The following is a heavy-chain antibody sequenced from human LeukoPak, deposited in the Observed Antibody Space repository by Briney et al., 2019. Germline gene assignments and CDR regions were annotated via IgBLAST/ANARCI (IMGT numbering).Heavy chain of an antibody. Sequence: GGSLRLSCAASGFTVSSDYMSWVRQAPGKGLEWVSVIYSGGSTFYADPVKGRFTISRDDSKNTLHLQMNSLRVEDTAIYYCARGTIARLGPFDCWGQGTLVIVSS. CDR3: ARGTIARLGPFDC. CDR2: IYSGGST. J-gene: IGHJ4*02. D-gene: IGHD6-6*01. V-gene: IGHV3-53*01. CDR1: GFTVSSDY.